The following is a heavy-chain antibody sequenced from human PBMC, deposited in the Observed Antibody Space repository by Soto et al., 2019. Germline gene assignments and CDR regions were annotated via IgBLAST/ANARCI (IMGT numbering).Heavy chain of an antibody. CDR1: GFTFSSYG. Sequence: GGSLRLSCAASGFTFSSYGMHWVRQAPGKGLEWVAVIWYDGSNKYSADSVKGRFTISRDNSKNTLYLQMNSLRAEDTAVYYCARDRSYYDSSGQKVGAKIYYYYGMDVWGQGTTVTVSS. CDR3: ARDRSYYDSSGQKVGAKIYYYYGMDV. CDR2: IWYDGSNK. J-gene: IGHJ6*02. V-gene: IGHV3-33*01. D-gene: IGHD3-22*01.